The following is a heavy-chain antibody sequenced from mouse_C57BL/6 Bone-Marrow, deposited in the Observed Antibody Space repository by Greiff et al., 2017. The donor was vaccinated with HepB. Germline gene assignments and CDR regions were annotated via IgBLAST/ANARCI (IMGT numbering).Heavy chain of an antibody. CDR2: IDPENGDT. Sequence: EVKLEESGAELVRPGASVKLSCTASGFNIKDDYMHWVKQRPEQGLEWIGWIDPENGDTEYASKFQGKATITADTSSNTAYLQLSSLTSEDTAVYYCTNYYYGSSYYYFDYWGQGTTLTVSS. CDR1: GFNIKDDY. J-gene: IGHJ2*01. V-gene: IGHV14-4*01. CDR3: TNYYYGSSYYYFDY. D-gene: IGHD1-1*01.